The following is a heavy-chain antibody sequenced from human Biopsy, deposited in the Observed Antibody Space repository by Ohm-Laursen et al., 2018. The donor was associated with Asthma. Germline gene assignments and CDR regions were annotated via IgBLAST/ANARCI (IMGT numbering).Heavy chain of an antibody. Sequence: SLRLSCTASGFTFGDYWMSWVRQAPGKGLEWVANIKHDGTEKNHVDSLKGRFTISRDNAKNSLYLQMNSLRAEDTAVYYCARTFHFWSPYHAEHYQLWDQGTLVTVPS. D-gene: IGHD3-3*02. CDR1: GFTFGDYW. CDR2: IKHDGTEK. V-gene: IGHV3-7*01. J-gene: IGHJ1*01. CDR3: ARTFHFWSPYHAEHYQL.